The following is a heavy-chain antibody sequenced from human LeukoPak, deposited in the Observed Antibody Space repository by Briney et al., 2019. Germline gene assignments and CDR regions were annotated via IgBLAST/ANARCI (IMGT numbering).Heavy chain of an antibody. V-gene: IGHV3-33*01. CDR3: ARDLGSSSTGDY. Sequence: GGSLRLSCAASGFTFSSFGMHWVRQAPGKGLEWVAVIWYDGSNKYYADSVKGRFTISRDNSKNTLYLQMNSLRAEDTAVYYCARDLGSSSTGDYWGQGTLVTVSS. CDR2: IWYDGSNK. J-gene: IGHJ4*02. CDR1: GFTFSSFG. D-gene: IGHD6-6*01.